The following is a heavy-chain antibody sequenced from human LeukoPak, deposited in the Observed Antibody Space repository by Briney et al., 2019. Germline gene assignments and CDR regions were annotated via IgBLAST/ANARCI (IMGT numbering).Heavy chain of an antibody. D-gene: IGHD3-22*01. CDR3: ARDLKTRYYYDSSASYSLDAFDI. CDR2: INPNSGGT. J-gene: IGHJ3*02. CDR1: RYTVTYFY. V-gene: IGHV1-2*02. Sequence: ASVKVSCKASRYTVTYFYIHWMRQAPGQGLEWMGWINPNSGGTNFAQQFQGRVTMTRDTSISTAYMELSSLTSDDTAVYYCARDLKTRYYYDSSASYSLDAFDIWGQGTVVTVSS.